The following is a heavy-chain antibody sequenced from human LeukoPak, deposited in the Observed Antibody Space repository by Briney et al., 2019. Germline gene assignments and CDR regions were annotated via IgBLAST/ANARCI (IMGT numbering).Heavy chain of an antibody. V-gene: IGHV1-69*05. D-gene: IGHD5-24*01. CDR2: IIPIFGTA. J-gene: IGHJ5*02. CDR1: GYTFTSYD. CDR3: AKSRDGYNLGWFDP. Sequence: ASVKVSCKASGYTFTSYDISWVRQAPGQGLEWMGRIIPIFGTANYAQKFQGRVTITTDESTSTAYMELSSLRSEDTAVYYCAKSRDGYNLGWFDPWGQGTLVTVSS.